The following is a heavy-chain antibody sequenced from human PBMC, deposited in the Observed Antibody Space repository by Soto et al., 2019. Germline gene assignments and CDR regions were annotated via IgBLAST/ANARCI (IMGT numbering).Heavy chain of an antibody. D-gene: IGHD6-13*01. Sequence: ASVKVSCKASGYTFTSYGISWVRQAPGQGLEWMGRISAYSGSTNYAQKLQGRVTMSRDTSTSTVYMELSSLRSEDTAVYYCARVIGAAGVWGQGTMVTVSS. CDR3: ARVIGAAGV. J-gene: IGHJ3*01. V-gene: IGHV1-18*01. CDR1: GYTFTSYG. CDR2: ISAYSGST.